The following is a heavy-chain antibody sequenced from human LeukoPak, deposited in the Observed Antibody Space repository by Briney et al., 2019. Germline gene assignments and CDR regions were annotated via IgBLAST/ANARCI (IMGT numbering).Heavy chain of an antibody. CDR1: GYTFTSYY. CDR3: ARDSCSTTASCYSEYFQH. Sequence: GASVKVSCKASGYTFTSYYMHWVRQAPGHGLEWMGINNPSGGSASYAQKFQGRITMTRDTSTSTIYMELSSLRSEDTAVYYCARDSCSTTASCYSEYFQHWGQGTLVTVSS. V-gene: IGHV1-46*01. CDR2: NNPSGGSA. J-gene: IGHJ1*01. D-gene: IGHD2-15*01.